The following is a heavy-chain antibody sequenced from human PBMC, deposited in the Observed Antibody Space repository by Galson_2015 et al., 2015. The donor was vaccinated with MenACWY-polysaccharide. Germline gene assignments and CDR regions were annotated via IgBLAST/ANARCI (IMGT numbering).Heavy chain of an antibody. Sequence: SLRLSCAASGFTFSSYTMSWVRQAPGKGLEWVSAISGSGASAYYADSVKGRFTISRDNSRNTLYLQTNSPRAEDTAMYYCANPGLSTGRASDVDSWGQGTLVTVSS. CDR3: ANPGLSTGRASDVDS. V-gene: IGHV3-23*01. D-gene: IGHD2-2*01. J-gene: IGHJ4*02. CDR1: GFTFSSYT. CDR2: ISGSGASA.